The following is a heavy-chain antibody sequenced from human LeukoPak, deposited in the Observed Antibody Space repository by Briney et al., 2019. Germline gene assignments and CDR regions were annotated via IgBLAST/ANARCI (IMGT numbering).Heavy chain of an antibody. CDR1: GYTLTELS. J-gene: IGHJ4*02. CDR3: ARSTMVRGVIPTGGFDY. Sequence: ASVKVSCKVSGYTLTELSMHWVRQAPGKGLEWMGGFDPEDGETIYAQKFQGRVTMTEDTSTDTAYMELSGLRSEDTAVYYCARSTMVRGVIPTGGFDYWGQGTLVIVSS. CDR2: FDPEDGET. D-gene: IGHD3-10*01. V-gene: IGHV1-24*01.